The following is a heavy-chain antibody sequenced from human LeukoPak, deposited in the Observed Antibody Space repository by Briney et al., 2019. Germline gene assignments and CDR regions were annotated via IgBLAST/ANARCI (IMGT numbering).Heavy chain of an antibody. Sequence: SETLSLTCAVYGVSFSGYYWSWIRQPPGKGLEWIGEINHSGSTNYNPSLKSRVTISVDTSKNQFSLKLSSVTAADTAVYYCARLFGNYYGSGSISGFDYWGQGTLVTVSS. V-gene: IGHV4-34*01. CDR2: INHSGST. CDR1: GVSFSGYY. D-gene: IGHD3-10*01. CDR3: ARLFGNYYGSGSISGFDY. J-gene: IGHJ4*02.